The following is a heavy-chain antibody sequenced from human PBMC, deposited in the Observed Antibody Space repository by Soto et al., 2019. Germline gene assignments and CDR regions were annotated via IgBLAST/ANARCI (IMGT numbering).Heavy chain of an antibody. CDR1: GFTFSGHR. Sequence: GVSLRLSCAASGFTFSGHRMTWVRQAPGKGLEWVANIDRDGSGKYYVDSVRGRFTISRDNAENSLYLQMSSLRAEDTAVYYCARITVAQKEYLDYWGQGARVTVSS. J-gene: IGHJ4*02. CDR3: ARITVAQKEYLDY. CDR2: IDRDGSGK. D-gene: IGHD4-17*01. V-gene: IGHV3-7*01.